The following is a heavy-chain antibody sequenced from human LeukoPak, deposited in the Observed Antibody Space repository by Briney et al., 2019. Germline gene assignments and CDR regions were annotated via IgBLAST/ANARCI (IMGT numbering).Heavy chain of an antibody. D-gene: IGHD1-1*01. CDR1: GFTFSNFE. CDR2: ISNSARTI. Sequence: PGRSLRLSCAASGFTFSNFEMNWVRQAPGKGLEWVSYISNSARTIFYADSVKGRFTISRDNAKKSLYLQMSSLRVEDTAVYYCARVYPTGYFYYMDVWGIGATVTVS. J-gene: IGHJ6*03. CDR3: ARVYPTGYFYYMDV. V-gene: IGHV3-48*03.